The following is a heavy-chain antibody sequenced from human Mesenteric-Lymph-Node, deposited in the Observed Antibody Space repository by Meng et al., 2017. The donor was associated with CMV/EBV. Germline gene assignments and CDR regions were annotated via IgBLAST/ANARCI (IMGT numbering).Heavy chain of an antibody. D-gene: IGHD3-10*01. CDR1: FSSYA. CDR2: IIPIFGTA. CDR3: SVYGSGSDLNSGGGLRRVDY. V-gene: IGHV1-69*05. J-gene: IGHJ4*02. Sequence: FSSYAISWEQQAPGQGLEWVGGIIPIFGTANYAQKFQGRVTITTDESTSTAYMELSSLRSEDTAVYYCSVYGSGSDLNSGGGLRRVDYWGQGTLVTVSS.